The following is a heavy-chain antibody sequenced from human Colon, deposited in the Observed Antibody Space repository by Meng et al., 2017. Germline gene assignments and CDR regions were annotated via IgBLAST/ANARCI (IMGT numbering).Heavy chain of an antibody. D-gene: IGHD2-15*01. V-gene: IGHV3-69-1*01. CDR1: GFPFSDYA. CDR3: AKSSCSGGSCYFQD. CDR2: ISRSSYI. Sequence: QLVESGGGLVKPGGSLRLSCAASGFPFSDYAMNWVRQAPGKGLEWVSSISRSSYIYYADSVKGRFSIARDNAKKSLYLQMNSLRAGDTAVYYCAKSSCSGGSCYFQDWGQGTLVTVSS. J-gene: IGHJ1*01.